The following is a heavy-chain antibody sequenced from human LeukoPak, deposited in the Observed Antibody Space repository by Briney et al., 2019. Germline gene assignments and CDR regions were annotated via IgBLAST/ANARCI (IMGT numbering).Heavy chain of an antibody. D-gene: IGHD3-22*01. CDR3: AKDLLIPDPRKRSPPKDDSSGYYNY. Sequence: GGSLRLSCAASGFTFSSYSMNWVRQAPGKGLEWVSSISSSSSYIYYADSVKGRFTISRDNSKNTLYLQMNSLRAEDTAVYYCAKDLLIPDPRKRSPPKDDSSGYYNYWGQGTLVTVSS. V-gene: IGHV3-21*04. CDR1: GFTFSSYS. CDR2: ISSSSSYI. J-gene: IGHJ4*02.